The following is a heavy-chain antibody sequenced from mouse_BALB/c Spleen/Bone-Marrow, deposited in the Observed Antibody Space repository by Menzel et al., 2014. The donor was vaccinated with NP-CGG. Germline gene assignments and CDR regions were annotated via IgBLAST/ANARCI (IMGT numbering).Heavy chain of an antibody. CDR1: GFNIKDTY. D-gene: IGHD2-4*01. Sequence: VQLQQSGAELVKPGASVKLSCTASGFNIKDTYMHWVKQRPEQGLEWIGRIDPANGNTKYDPKFQGKVTITADTSPNTAYLQLSSLTSEDTAVYYCANYEYGWYFDVWGAGTTVTVSS. V-gene: IGHV14-3*02. CDR3: ANYEYGWYFDV. CDR2: IDPANGNT. J-gene: IGHJ1*01.